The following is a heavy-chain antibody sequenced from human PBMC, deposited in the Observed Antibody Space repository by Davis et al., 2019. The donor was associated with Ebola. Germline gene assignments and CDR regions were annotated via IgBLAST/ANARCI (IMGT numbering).Heavy chain of an antibody. D-gene: IGHD4-17*01. CDR2: LSSGGGTT. J-gene: IGHJ4*02. Sequence: PGRSLRLSCRASRFIFSSYALSWVRQAPGKGLEWVSTLSSGGGTTNYADSVKGRFTISRDNSKSTLYLQMSSLRVDDTAIYHCARVPLTYTVTTTGYFDLWGQGTLVTVSS. CDR1: RFIFSSYA. V-gene: IGHV3-23*01. CDR3: ARVPLTYTVTTTGYFDL.